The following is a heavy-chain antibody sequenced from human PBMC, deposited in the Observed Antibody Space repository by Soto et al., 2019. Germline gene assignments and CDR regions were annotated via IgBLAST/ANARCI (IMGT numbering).Heavy chain of an antibody. Sequence: TSETLSLTCAVSGGSISSGFYSWSWIRQPPGQGLEWIGYIYNSGNTYYNPSLMSRVTISVDRSQNHFSLKLTSVTAADTAVYYCARGSDGVWNWFDPWGQGTQVTVSS. J-gene: IGHJ5*02. D-gene: IGHD2-21*02. CDR3: ARGSDGVWNWFDP. V-gene: IGHV4-30-2*01. CDR2: IYNSGNT. CDR1: GGSISSGFYS.